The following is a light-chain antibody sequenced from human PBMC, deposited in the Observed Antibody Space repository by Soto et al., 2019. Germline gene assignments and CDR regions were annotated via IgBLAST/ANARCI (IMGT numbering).Light chain of an antibody. V-gene: IGKV3-11*01. J-gene: IGKJ3*01. CDR3: QQRSNWPPFT. CDR2: DAS. Sequence: EIVLTQSPATLSLSPGERATLSCRASQSIDNYLAWYQQKPGQAPRLLIYDASIRATDIPARCSGSWSGTDFTLTSSILETEDFAFYSCQQRSNWPPFTFGPGTKVDI. CDR1: QSIDNY.